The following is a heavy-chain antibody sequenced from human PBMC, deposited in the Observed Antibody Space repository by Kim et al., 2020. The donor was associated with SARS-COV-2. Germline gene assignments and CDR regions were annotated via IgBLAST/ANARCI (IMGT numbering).Heavy chain of an antibody. CDR2: ISYDGGNK. CDR1: GFTFSSYG. D-gene: IGHD5-12*01. CDR3: ARDGPVSKMATILDDYYYYAMDV. Sequence: GGSLRLSCAASGFTFSSYGMHWVRQAPGKGLEWVAIISYDGGNKYYQDSVKGRFTISRDNSKNMLYLRMNSLRAEDTAVYYCARDGPVSKMATILDDYYYYAMDVWGQGTTVTVSS. V-gene: IGHV3-33*05. J-gene: IGHJ6*02.